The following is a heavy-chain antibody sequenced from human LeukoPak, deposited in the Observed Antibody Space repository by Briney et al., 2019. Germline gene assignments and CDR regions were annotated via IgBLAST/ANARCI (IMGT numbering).Heavy chain of an antibody. Sequence: TGGSLRLSCAASGFTFSSYWMSWVRQAPGKGLEWVANIKQDGSEKYYVDSVKGRFTISRDNAKNSLYLQMNSLRAEDTAVYYCARVGRDGYRGAFDIWGQGTMVTVSS. CDR3: ARVGRDGYRGAFDI. J-gene: IGHJ3*02. D-gene: IGHD5-24*01. V-gene: IGHV3-7*01. CDR2: IKQDGSEK. CDR1: GFTFSSYW.